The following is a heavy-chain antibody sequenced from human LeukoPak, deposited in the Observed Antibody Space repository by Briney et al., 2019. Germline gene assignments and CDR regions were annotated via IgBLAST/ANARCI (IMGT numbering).Heavy chain of an antibody. CDR2: ISAYNGNT. D-gene: IGHD3-10*01. Sequence: ASVKVSCKASGYTFTSYGISWVRQAPGQGLEWMGWISAYNGNTNYAQKLQGRVTMTTDTSTSTAYMELRSLRSDDTAVYYCARVGRVRGVITTQLSDYWGQGTLVTVSS. J-gene: IGHJ4*02. V-gene: IGHV1-18*01. CDR3: ARVGRVRGVITTQLSDY. CDR1: GYTFTSYG.